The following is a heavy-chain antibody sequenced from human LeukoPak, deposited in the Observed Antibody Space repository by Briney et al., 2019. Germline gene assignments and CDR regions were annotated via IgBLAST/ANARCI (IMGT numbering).Heavy chain of an antibody. J-gene: IGHJ3*02. CDR3: ARDYYDSSGYRVDAFDI. CDR1: GGSISSGGYY. Sequence: SQTLSLTCTASGGSISSGGYYWSWIRQHPGKGLEWIGYIYYSGSTYYNPSLKSRVTISVDTSKNQFSLKLSSVTAADTAVYYCARDYYDSSGYRVDAFDIWGQGTMVTVSS. CDR2: IYYSGST. V-gene: IGHV4-31*03. D-gene: IGHD3-22*01.